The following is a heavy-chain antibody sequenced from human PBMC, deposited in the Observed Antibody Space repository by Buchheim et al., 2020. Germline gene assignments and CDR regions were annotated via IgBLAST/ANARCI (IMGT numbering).Heavy chain of an antibody. Sequence: QVQLQESGPGLVKPPQTLSLTCTVSGGAINSGGYYWSWIRQLPGKGLEWIGYIYYSGSTYYNPSLKSRVTISVDTSKNQFSLKLNSVTAADTAVYYCARDLNNNWFDPWGQGTL. CDR2: IYYSGST. CDR3: ARDLNNNWFDP. J-gene: IGHJ5*02. V-gene: IGHV4-31*03. CDR1: GGAINSGGYY.